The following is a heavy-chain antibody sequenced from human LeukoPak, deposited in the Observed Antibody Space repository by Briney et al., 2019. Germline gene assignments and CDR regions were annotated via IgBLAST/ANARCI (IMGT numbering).Heavy chain of an antibody. CDR1: GYSISSGYY. Sequence: SETLSLTCTVSGYSISSGYYWGWLRQPPGKGLEWIGSIYHSGSTYYNPSLKSRVTISVDTSKNQFSLKLSSVTAADTAVYYCARDLDDYGGNEQNWFDPWGQGTLVTVSS. CDR3: ARDLDDYGGNEQNWFDP. V-gene: IGHV4-38-2*02. CDR2: IYHSGST. J-gene: IGHJ5*02. D-gene: IGHD4-23*01.